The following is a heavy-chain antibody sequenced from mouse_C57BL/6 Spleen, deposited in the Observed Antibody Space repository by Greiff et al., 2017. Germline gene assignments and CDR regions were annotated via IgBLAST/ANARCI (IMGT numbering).Heavy chain of an antibody. V-gene: IGHV5-4*01. CDR3: AREGSIMITTGRAWFAY. D-gene: IGHD2-4*01. CDR2: ISDGGSYT. J-gene: IGHJ3*01. Sequence: EVMLVESGGGLVKPGGSLKLSCAASGFTFSSYAMSWVRQTPDKRLEWVATISDGGSYTYYPDNVKGRFTISRDNAKNNLYLQMSHLKSEDTAMYYCAREGSIMITTGRAWFAYWGQGTLVTVSA. CDR1: GFTFSSYA.